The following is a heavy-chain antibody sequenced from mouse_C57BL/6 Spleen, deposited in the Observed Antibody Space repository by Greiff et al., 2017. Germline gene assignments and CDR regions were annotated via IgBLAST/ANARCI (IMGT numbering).Heavy chain of an antibody. J-gene: IGHJ4*01. V-gene: IGHV14-2*01. CDR3: ALITTGVPYAMDY. CDR1: GFNIKDYY. Sequence: VQLQQSGAELVKPGASVKLSCTASGFNIKDYYMHWVKQRTEQGLEWIGRIDPEDGETKYAPKFQGKATITADTSSNTSYLQLSSLTSEDTAVYYCALITTGVPYAMDYWGQGTSVTVSS. CDR2: IDPEDGET. D-gene: IGHD1-2*01.